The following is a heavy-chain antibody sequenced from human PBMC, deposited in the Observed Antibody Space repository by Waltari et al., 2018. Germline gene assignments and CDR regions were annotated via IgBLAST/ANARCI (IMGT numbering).Heavy chain of an antibody. CDR1: GGSISSSSYY. Sequence: QLQLQESGPGLVKPSETLSLTCTVSGGSISSSSYYWGWIRQPPGQGLEWIGSIYYSGSTYYNPSLKSRVTISVDTSKNQFSLKLSSVTAADTAVYYCARDDLVVPAAMKGGNWFDPWGQGTLVTVSS. D-gene: IGHD2-2*01. CDR2: IYYSGST. V-gene: IGHV4-39*07. CDR3: ARDDLVVPAAMKGGNWFDP. J-gene: IGHJ5*02.